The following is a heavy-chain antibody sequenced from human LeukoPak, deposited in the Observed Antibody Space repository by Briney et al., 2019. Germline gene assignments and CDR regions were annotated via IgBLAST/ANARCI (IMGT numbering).Heavy chain of an antibody. J-gene: IGHJ4*02. V-gene: IGHV4-34*01. CDR3: ARGHRVRSDYVWGSYRW. CDR1: GGSFSGYY. D-gene: IGHD3-16*02. Sequence: PSETLSLTCAVYGGSFSGYYWSWIRQPPGKGLEWIGEINHSGSTNYNPSLKSRVTISVDTSKNQFSLKLSSVTAADTAVYYCARGHRVRSDYVWGSYRWWGQGTLVTVSS. CDR2: INHSGST.